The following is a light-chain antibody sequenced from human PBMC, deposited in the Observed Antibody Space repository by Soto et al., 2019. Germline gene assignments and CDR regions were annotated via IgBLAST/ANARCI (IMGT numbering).Light chain of an antibody. CDR2: DVY. CDR3: SSYTIGDLYV. V-gene: IGLV2-14*01. J-gene: IGLJ1*01. Sequence: QSALTQPASVSGSPGQSITISCTGTSSDIGAYNYVSWYQQYPGKGPKVMIYDVYSRPAGVSNRFSGSKSGNTASLTISGLQPEDEAHYYCSSYTIGDLYVFGTGTKVTVL. CDR1: SSDIGAYNY.